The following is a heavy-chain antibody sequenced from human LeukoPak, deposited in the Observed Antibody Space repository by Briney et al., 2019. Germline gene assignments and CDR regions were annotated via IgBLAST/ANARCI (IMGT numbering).Heavy chain of an antibody. V-gene: IGHV3-33*06. J-gene: IGHJ4*02. CDR2: IWYDGSNK. Sequence: GGSLRLSCAASGFTFSSYGMHWVCQAPGKGLEWVAVIWYDGSNKYYADSVKGRFTISRDNSKNTLYLQMNSLRAEDTAVYYCAKTYDILTGYSAYFDYWGQGTLVTVSS. CDR3: AKTYDILTGYSAYFDY. CDR1: GFTFSSYG. D-gene: IGHD3-9*01.